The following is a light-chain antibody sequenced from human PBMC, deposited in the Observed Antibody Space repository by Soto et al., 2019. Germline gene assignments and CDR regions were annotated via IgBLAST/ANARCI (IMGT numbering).Light chain of an antibody. CDR1: QSVSDN. CDR3: QQRNIWPPVT. Sequence: EVLMTHSPDTLYVSPWEIVTLSCRASQSVSDNLAWYQQKPGQGPRLLVYRASTRTLGIPARFSGSESGTEFTLTISSLQSEDFAVYYCQQRNIWPPVTFGQGTRLEIK. V-gene: IGKV3-15*01. J-gene: IGKJ5*01. CDR2: RAS.